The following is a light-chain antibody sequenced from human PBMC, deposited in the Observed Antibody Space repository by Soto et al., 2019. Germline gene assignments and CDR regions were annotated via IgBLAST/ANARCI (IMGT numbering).Light chain of an antibody. CDR1: QSISSY. V-gene: IGKV1-39*01. CDR2: AAS. CDR3: QQSYSTSIT. J-gene: IGKJ4*01. Sequence: DLPMTQSPSSLSASVGDRVTITCRASQSISSYLNWYQQKPGKAPKLLIYAASSLQSGVPSRFSGSGSGTDFTLTISSLQPEDFATYYCQQSYSTSITFGGGTKVEIK.